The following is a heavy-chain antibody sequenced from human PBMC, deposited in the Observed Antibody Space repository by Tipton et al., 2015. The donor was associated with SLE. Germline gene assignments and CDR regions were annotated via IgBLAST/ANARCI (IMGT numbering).Heavy chain of an antibody. V-gene: IGHV4-31*03. CDR1: GGSISSGGYY. D-gene: IGHD4-23*01. CDR2: IYYSGST. CDR3: ARERGGGNSDAFDI. Sequence: TLSLTCTVSGGSISSGGYYWSWIRQHPGKGLEWIGYIYYSGSTYYNPSLKSRVTISVDTSKNQFSLRLSSVTAADTAVYYCARERGGGNSDAFDIWGQGTMVTVSS. J-gene: IGHJ3*02.